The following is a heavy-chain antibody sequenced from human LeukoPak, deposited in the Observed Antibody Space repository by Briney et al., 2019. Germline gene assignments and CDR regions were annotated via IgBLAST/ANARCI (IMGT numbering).Heavy chain of an antibody. Sequence: GGSLRLSCAASGFTFSSYAMHWVRQAPGKGLEWVAVISYDGSNKYYADSVKGRFTISRDNSKNTLYLQMNSLRAEDTAVYYCARGEGGRSSYYYYGMDVWGQGTTVTVSS. CDR2: ISYDGSNK. J-gene: IGHJ6*02. V-gene: IGHV3-30-3*01. CDR1: GFTFSSYA. CDR3: ARGEGGRSSYYYYGMDV. D-gene: IGHD1-26*01.